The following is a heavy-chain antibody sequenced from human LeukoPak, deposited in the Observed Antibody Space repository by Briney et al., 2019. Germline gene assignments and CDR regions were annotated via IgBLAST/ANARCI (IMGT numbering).Heavy chain of an antibody. Sequence: GGSLRLSCAASGXTVSSNYMSWVRQAPGKGLEWVSVIYSGGSTYYADSVKGRFTISRHNSKNTLYLQMNSLRAEDTAVYYCASQYSSSWYYFDYWGQGTLVTVSS. CDR1: GXTVSSNY. J-gene: IGHJ4*02. CDR3: ASQYSSSWYYFDY. D-gene: IGHD6-13*01. V-gene: IGHV3-53*04. CDR2: IYSGGST.